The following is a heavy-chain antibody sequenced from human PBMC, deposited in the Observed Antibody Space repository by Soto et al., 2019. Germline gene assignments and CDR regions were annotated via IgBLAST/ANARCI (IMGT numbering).Heavy chain of an antibody. Sequence: GGSLRLSCAASGFTFSDYYMSWIRQAPGKGLEWVSYISSSGSTIYYADSVKGRFTISRDNTKNSLYLQMNSLRAEDTAVYYCAATVTTLGGYGMDVWGQGTTVTVSS. CDR1: GFTFSDYY. V-gene: IGHV3-11*01. D-gene: IGHD4-4*01. CDR3: AATVTTLGGYGMDV. J-gene: IGHJ6*02. CDR2: ISSSGSTI.